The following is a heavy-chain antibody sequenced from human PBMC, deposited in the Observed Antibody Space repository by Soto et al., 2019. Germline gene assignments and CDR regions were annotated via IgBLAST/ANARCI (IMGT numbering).Heavy chain of an antibody. CDR3: ARVGAVAVFDY. CDR2: IYYSGST. Sequence: SETLSLTCTVSGGSISSGGYYWSWIRQHPGKGLEWIGYIYYSGSTYYNPSLKSRVTISVDTSKNQFSLKLSSVTAADTAVYYCARVGAVAVFDYWGQGTLVTVSS. V-gene: IGHV4-31*03. D-gene: IGHD6-19*01. CDR1: GGSISSGGYY. J-gene: IGHJ4*02.